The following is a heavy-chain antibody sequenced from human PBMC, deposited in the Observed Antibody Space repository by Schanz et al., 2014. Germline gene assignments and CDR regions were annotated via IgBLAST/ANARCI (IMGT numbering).Heavy chain of an antibody. V-gene: IGHV3-21*04. Sequence: EVQLVESGGGLVKPGGSLRLSCAASGFTFTTYTMNWVRQTPGKGLEWVSFISSSGTSIYYADSVKGRFTISRDNSKNTVNLQMKSLRAEDTAVYYCAKYGGGYSYGFVEYWGQGILVTVSS. D-gene: IGHD5-18*01. CDR1: GFTFTTYT. J-gene: IGHJ4*02. CDR2: ISSSGTSI. CDR3: AKYGGGYSYGFVEY.